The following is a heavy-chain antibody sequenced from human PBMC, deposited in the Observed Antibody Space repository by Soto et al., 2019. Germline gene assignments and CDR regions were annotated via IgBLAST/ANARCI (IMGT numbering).Heavy chain of an antibody. CDR1: GYIFVNYG. D-gene: IGHD5-12*01. J-gene: IGHJ6*02. Sequence: QVQLVQSGDEVRKPGSSVKVSCKDSGYIFVNYGIAWVRQAPGQGLKWMGWISPYSGNTHYASKVQGRLTMTTDTATRTAYMDLGSLTSEHTDVYYCAMVDNYATPTPQDVWGQGTTFTVSS. V-gene: IGHV1-18*01. CDR2: ISPYSGNT. CDR3: AMVDNYATPTPQDV.